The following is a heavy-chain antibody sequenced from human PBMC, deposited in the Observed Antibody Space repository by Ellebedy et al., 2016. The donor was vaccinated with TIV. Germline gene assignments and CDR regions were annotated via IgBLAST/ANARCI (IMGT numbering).Heavy chain of an antibody. V-gene: IGHV3-13*01. CDR1: GFTFSSHD. CDR3: VRGAGYLFDY. Sequence: PGGSLRLSCAASGFTFSSHDMHWVRQGTGKGLEWVSAIGSAGDTSYSGSVKGRFTISRDNSKNTLYLKMNSLRVEDTAVYYCVRGAGYLFDYWGQGILVTVSS. CDR2: IGSAGDT. D-gene: IGHD3-22*01. J-gene: IGHJ4*02.